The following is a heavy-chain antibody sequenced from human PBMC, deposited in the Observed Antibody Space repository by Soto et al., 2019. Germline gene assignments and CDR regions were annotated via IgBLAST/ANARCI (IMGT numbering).Heavy chain of an antibody. V-gene: IGHV3-33*01. CDR2: IHYDGSKE. CDR1: EFTLSTYG. J-gene: IGHJ4*02. Sequence: QVQLVESGGGVVQPGRSLRLSCVASEFTLSTYGMHWVRQAPGKGLEWVAVIHYDGSKEYYTDSVKGRFTISRDNSKNTLYLQMKSLRAEDTAVYYCARGVGDYVAYFDCWGQGILVTVSS. D-gene: IGHD4-17*01. CDR3: ARGVGDYVAYFDC.